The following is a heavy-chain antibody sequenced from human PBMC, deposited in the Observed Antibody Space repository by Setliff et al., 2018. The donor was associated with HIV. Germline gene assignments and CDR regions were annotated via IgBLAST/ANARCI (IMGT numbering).Heavy chain of an antibody. V-gene: IGHV4-39*07. CDR3: ARDRHKLLWFGELLYLGGYFDY. Sequence: PSETLSLTCTVSGGSISSSSYYWGWIRQPPGKGLEWIGSIYYSGSTYYNPSLKSRVAMSIDTSKNQFSLRLNSVTAADTAMYYCARDRHKLLWFGELLYLGGYFDYWGQGTLVTVSS. J-gene: IGHJ4*02. CDR1: GGSISSSSYY. CDR2: IYYSGST. D-gene: IGHD3-10*01.